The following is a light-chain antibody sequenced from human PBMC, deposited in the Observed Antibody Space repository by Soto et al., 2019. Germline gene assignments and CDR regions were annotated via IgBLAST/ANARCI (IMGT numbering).Light chain of an antibody. CDR1: NIGSKS. V-gene: IGLV3-21*04. J-gene: IGLJ3*02. Sequence: SYELTKPPSVSVAPGKTARITCGGTNIGSKSVHWYQQKPGQAPVLVIYYDSDRPSGIPERCSGSNSGNTATLTISRVEAGDEADYYCQVWDSSSDSEVFGGGTKLTVL. CDR3: QVWDSSSDSEV. CDR2: YDS.